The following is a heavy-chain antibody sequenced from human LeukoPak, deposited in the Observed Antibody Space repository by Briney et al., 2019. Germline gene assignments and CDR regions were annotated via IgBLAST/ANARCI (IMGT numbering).Heavy chain of an antibody. Sequence: ASVKVSCKSSGYTFTSCYMHWVRQAPARGLEWVGIINSIGGSTSYEQKFKGRVTMTRDTSTSTVYMELSSLRSEDTAVYYCARDYYDSSGSGHQNRGDYWGQGTLVTVSS. CDR3: ARDYYDSSGSGHQNRGDY. V-gene: IGHV1-46*03. D-gene: IGHD3-22*01. CDR1: GYTFTSCY. J-gene: IGHJ4*02. CDR2: INSIGGST.